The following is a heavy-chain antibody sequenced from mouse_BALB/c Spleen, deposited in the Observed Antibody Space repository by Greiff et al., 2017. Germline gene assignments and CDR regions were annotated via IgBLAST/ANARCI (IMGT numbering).Heavy chain of an antibody. Sequence: VQLKESGPGLVKPSQSLSLTCSVTGYSITSGYYWNWIRQFPGNKLEWMGYISYDGSNNYNPSLKNRISITGDTSKNQFFLKLNSVTTEDTATYYCARREWAMDYWGQGTSVTVSS. J-gene: IGHJ4*01. CDR1: GYSITSGYY. CDR2: ISYDGSN. V-gene: IGHV3-6*02. CDR3: ARREWAMDY.